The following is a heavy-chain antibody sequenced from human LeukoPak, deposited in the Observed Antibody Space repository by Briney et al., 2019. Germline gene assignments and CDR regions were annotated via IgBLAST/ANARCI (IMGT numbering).Heavy chain of an antibody. Sequence: PGGSLRLSCSASGFTFSNYAMHWVRQAPGKGLEYVSAISRNGGNTYYADSVKGRFTISRDNSKNTLYLQMSSLRAGDTAVYYCVKVGRIAVAGTGDYFDYWGQGTLVTVSS. V-gene: IGHV3-64D*06. J-gene: IGHJ4*02. CDR2: ISRNGGNT. D-gene: IGHD6-19*01. CDR3: VKVGRIAVAGTGDYFDY. CDR1: GFTFSNYA.